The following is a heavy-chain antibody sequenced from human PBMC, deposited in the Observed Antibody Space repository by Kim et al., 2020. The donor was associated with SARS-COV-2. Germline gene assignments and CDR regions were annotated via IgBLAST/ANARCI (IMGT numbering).Heavy chain of an antibody. CDR2: INPNSGGT. CDR3: AVLVVVPSYYYYGMDV. J-gene: IGHJ6*02. CDR1: GYTFTGYY. Sequence: ASVKVSCKASGYTFTGYYMHWVRQAPGQGLEWMGWINPNSGGTNYAQKFQGRVTMTRDTSISTAYMELSRLRSDDTAVYYCAVLVVVPSYYYYGMDVWGQGTTVTVSS. D-gene: IGHD3-22*01. V-gene: IGHV1-2*02.